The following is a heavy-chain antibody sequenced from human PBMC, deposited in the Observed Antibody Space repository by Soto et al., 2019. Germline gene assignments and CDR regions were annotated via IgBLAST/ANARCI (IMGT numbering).Heavy chain of an antibody. D-gene: IGHD3-22*01. Sequence: QVQLQESGPGLVKPSQTLSLTCTVSGGSISSGGYYWSWIRQHPGKGLEWIGYIYYSGSTYYNPSLKSRVTIPVDTSKNHFSVTLRSVTAADTAVYYCARSTYYYESSGYYSNDAFDIWGQGTMVTVSS. CDR1: GGSISSGGYY. CDR3: ARSTYYYESSGYYSNDAFDI. V-gene: IGHV4-31*03. CDR2: IYYSGST. J-gene: IGHJ3*02.